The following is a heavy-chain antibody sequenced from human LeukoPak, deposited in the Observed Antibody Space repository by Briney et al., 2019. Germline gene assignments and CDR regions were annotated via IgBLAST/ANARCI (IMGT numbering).Heavy chain of an antibody. CDR3: ASLKNYYDSSGYLVTDAFDI. Sequence: ASVKVSCKASGYTFSSYAISWVRQAPGQGLEWMGWISPYNGNTKYAQKFQGRVTMTTDTSTSTAYMELRSPKSDDTAVYYCASLKNYYDSSGYLVTDAFDIWGQGTMVTVSS. V-gene: IGHV1-18*04. CDR1: GYTFSSYA. J-gene: IGHJ3*02. D-gene: IGHD3-22*01. CDR2: ISPYNGNT.